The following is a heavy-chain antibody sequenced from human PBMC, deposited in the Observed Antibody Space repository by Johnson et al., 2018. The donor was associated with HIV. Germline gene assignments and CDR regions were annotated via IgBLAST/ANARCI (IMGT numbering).Heavy chain of an antibody. D-gene: IGHD4-17*01. CDR3: AKDLGKGDYAFDI. Sequence: VQLVESGGGVVQPGRSLRLSCAASGFTFSSYAMHWVRQAPGKGLEWVSAISGSGGSTYYAESVKGRFTISRDISMNTLYLQMNNLRAEDTAVYYCAKDLGKGDYAFDIWGQGTMVTVSS. CDR1: GFTFSSYA. V-gene: IGHV3-23*04. CDR2: ISGSGGST. J-gene: IGHJ3*02.